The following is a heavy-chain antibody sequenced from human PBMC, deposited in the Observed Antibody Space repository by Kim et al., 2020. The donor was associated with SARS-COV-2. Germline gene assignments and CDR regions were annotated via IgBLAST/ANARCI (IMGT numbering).Heavy chain of an antibody. V-gene: IGHV1-2*05. CDR2: INPDSGVT. J-gene: IGHJ4*02. CDR1: GYTFTTRY. Sequence: ASVKVSCKTSGYTFTTRYLHWVQQAPGHGLEWMGRINPDSGVTDYAQRFQGRVTMTRDKSISTVYMELSSLRSDDTVVYYCARGNTETIDYWGQGTLVTVSS. CDR3: ARGNTETIDY.